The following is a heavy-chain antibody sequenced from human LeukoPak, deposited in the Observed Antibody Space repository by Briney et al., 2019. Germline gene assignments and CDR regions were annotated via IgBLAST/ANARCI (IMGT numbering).Heavy chain of an antibody. Sequence: GGSLRLSCAASGFTFSSYWMSWVRQAPGKGLEWVANIKQDGSEKYYVDSVKGRFTISRDNAKNSLYLQMNSLRASDTAIYYCARPGLGGTYYHDAFDIWGQGTMVSVSS. CDR3: ARPGLGGTYYHDAFDI. CDR1: GFTFSSYW. D-gene: IGHD1-26*01. V-gene: IGHV3-7*03. CDR2: IKQDGSEK. J-gene: IGHJ3*02.